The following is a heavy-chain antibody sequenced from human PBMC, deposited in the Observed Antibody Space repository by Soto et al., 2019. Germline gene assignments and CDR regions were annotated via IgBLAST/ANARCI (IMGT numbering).Heavy chain of an antibody. CDR3: ARHVLTAYIVYYFDF. J-gene: IGHJ4*02. D-gene: IGHD3-16*01. CDR1: GGSISSPHDY. CDR2: IYYSGGT. Sequence: PSETLSLTCTVSGGSISSPHDYWGWIRQSPGRGLEWIGSIYYSGGTYYNPSLKSRITISVDTSKNQFSLNLTSVTAADTAVYYCARHVLTAYIVYYFDFWGQGTLVTVSS. V-gene: IGHV4-39*01.